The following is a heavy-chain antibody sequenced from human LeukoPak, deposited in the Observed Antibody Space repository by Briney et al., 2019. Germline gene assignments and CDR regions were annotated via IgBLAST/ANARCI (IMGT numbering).Heavy chain of an antibody. CDR1: GFTVSSNY. CDR2: IFSGGTT. J-gene: IGHJ6*02. Sequence: PGGSLRLSCAASGFTVSSNYMSWVRHAPGKGLDWVSVIFSGGTTYYADSVKGRFTISRDNSKNTLYLQMNSLRAEDTAVYYCAREGNYYDMDVWGQGTTVTVSS. V-gene: IGHV3-53*01. CDR3: AREGNYYDMDV.